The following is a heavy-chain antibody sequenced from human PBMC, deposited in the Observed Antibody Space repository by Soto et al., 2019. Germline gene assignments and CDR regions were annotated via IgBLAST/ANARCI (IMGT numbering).Heavy chain of an antibody. J-gene: IGHJ6*02. CDR3: ARAKPLRFLEWLSDAYYGMDV. Sequence: ASVKVSCKASGYTFIGYYMHWVRQAPGQGLEWMGWINPNSGGTNYAQKFQGWVTVTRDTSISTAYMELSRLRSDDTAVYYCARAKPLRFLEWLSDAYYGMDVWGQGTTVTVSS. CDR2: INPNSGGT. CDR1: GYTFIGYY. D-gene: IGHD3-3*01. V-gene: IGHV1-2*04.